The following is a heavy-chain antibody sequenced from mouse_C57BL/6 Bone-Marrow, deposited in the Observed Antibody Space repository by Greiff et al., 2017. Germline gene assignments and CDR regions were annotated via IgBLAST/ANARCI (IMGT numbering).Heavy chain of an antibody. CDR2: IYPRSGNT. J-gene: IGHJ1*03. Sequence: VQLKESGAELARPGASVKLSCKASGYTFTSYGISWVKQRTGQGLEWIGEIYPRSGNTYYNEKFKGKATLTADKSSSTAYMELRSLTSEDSAVYVCARDYYGSLGPWYFDVWGTGTTVTVSS. V-gene: IGHV1-81*01. D-gene: IGHD1-1*01. CDR3: ARDYYGSLGPWYFDV. CDR1: GYTFTSYG.